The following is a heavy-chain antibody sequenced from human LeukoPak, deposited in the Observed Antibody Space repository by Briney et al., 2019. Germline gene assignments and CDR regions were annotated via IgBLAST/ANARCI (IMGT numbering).Heavy chain of an antibody. CDR2: INAGNGNT. CDR1: GYTFTSYA. D-gene: IGHD6-13*01. J-gene: IGHJ4*02. Sequence: ASVKVSCKASGYTFTSYAMHWVRQAPGQRLEWMGWINAGNGNTKYSQKFQGRVTITRDTSASTAYMELSSLRSEDTAVYYCARGQSGPYSSSWYERYYFDYWGQGTLVTVSS. CDR3: ARGQSGPYSSSWYERYYFDY. V-gene: IGHV1-3*01.